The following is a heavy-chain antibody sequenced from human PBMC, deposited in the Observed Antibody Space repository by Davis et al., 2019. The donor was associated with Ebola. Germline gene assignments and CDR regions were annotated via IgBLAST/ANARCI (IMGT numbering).Heavy chain of an antibody. Sequence: PSETLSLTCTVSGGSISSYYWSWIRQPPGKGLEWIGYIYYSGSTNYNPSLKSRVTISVDTSKNQFSLKLSSVTAADTAVYYCARDSGKRGLNYWGQGTLVTVSS. J-gene: IGHJ4*02. CDR2: IYYSGST. V-gene: IGHV4-59*01. D-gene: IGHD2-15*01. CDR1: GGSISSYY. CDR3: ARDSGKRGLNY.